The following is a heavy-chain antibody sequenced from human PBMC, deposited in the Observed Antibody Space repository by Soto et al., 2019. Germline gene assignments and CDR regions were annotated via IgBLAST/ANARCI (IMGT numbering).Heavy chain of an antibody. CDR2: ISQDGSNK. CDR3: ARERQGGSGTDY. CDR1: GFTFSTYA. J-gene: IGHJ4*02. D-gene: IGHD2-15*01. Sequence: QMQLVESGGGVVQPGRSLRLSCAASGFTFSTYAIHWVRQAPGKGLEWVAVISQDGSNKYYADSVKGRFTISRDNSKNTQYLQMSSLRAEDTALYYCARERQGGSGTDYWGQGTLVTVSS. V-gene: IGHV3-30*04.